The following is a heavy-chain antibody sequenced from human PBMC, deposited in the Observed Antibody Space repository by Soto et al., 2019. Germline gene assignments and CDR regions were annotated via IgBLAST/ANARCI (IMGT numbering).Heavy chain of an antibody. CDR1: GGSFSGYY. J-gene: IGHJ4*02. CDR2: INHSGST. D-gene: IGHD3-22*01. Sequence: SETLSLTCAVYGGSFSGYYWSWIRQPPGKGLEWIGEINHSGSTNYNPSLKSRVTISVDTSKNQFSLKLSPVTAADTAVYYCARGLDSSGPSLDHWGQGTLVTVS. V-gene: IGHV4-34*01. CDR3: ARGLDSSGPSLDH.